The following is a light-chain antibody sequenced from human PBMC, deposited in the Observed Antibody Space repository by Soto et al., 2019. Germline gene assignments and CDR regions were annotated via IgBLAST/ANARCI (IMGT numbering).Light chain of an antibody. CDR3: QQYNDWPRT. CDR1: QSISNW. V-gene: IGKV1-5*01. J-gene: IGKJ1*01. CDR2: HAS. Sequence: DIQMTQSPSTLPASVGDRVTITCRSSQSISNWLAWYQQKPGTAPKVMIYHASNLQSGVPARFSGSWSGTEFTLTISSLQSEDAAVYHCQQYNDWPRTLGQGTKVDIK.